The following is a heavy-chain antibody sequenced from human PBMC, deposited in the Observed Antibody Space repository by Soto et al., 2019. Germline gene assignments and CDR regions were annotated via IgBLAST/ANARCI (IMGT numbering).Heavy chain of an antibody. Sequence: SETLSLTCDVYGGPLGGDYRSWIRQSPGKGLEWIGEVRYSGTTNYNPSLKSRVTISKDTSKNQFSLKLTSMTAADTAIYYCAGGGTWPTRFDPWGQGTLVTVSS. D-gene: IGHD1-1*01. CDR3: AGGGTWPTRFDP. CDR1: GGPLGGDY. J-gene: IGHJ5*02. V-gene: IGHV4-34*01. CDR2: VRYSGTT.